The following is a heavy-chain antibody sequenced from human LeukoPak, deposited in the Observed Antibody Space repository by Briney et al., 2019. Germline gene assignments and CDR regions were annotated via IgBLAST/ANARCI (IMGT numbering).Heavy chain of an antibody. CDR3: ATDTRPLYSSSSTWFDP. Sequence: GASVKVSCKVSGYTLTELSMHWVRQAPGKGLEWMGGFDPEDGETIYAQKFQGRVTMTEDTSTDTAYMELSSLRSEDTAVYYCATDTRPLYSSSSTWFDPWGQGTLVTVSS. CDR2: FDPEDGET. V-gene: IGHV1-24*01. J-gene: IGHJ5*02. D-gene: IGHD6-6*01. CDR1: GYTLTELS.